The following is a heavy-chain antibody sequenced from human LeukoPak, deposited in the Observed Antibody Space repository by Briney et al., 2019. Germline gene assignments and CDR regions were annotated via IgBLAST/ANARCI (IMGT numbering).Heavy chain of an antibody. V-gene: IGHV3-33*01. J-gene: IGHJ4*02. CDR3: ARTPGSTSCLDY. CDR2: IWYDGSNK. Sequence: PGGSLRLSCAASGFTFSSCGMHWVRQAPGKGLEWVAVIWYDGSNKYYADSVKGRFTISRDNSKNTLYLQMNSLRAEDTAVYYCARTPGSTSCLDYWGQGTLVTVSS. CDR1: GFTFSSCG. D-gene: IGHD2-2*01.